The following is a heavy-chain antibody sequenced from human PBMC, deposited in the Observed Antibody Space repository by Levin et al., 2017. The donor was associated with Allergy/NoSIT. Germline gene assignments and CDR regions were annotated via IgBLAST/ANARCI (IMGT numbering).Heavy chain of an antibody. CDR2: IYYSGST. J-gene: IGHJ4*02. CDR3: AREVVVTIFGVVST. CDR1: GGSISSGGYY. D-gene: IGHD3-3*01. V-gene: IGHV4-31*03. Sequence: NPSETLSLTCTVSGGSISSGGYYWSWIRQHPGKGLEWIGYIYYSGSTYYNPSLKSRVTISVDTSKNQFSLKLSSVTAADTAVYYCAREVVVTIFGVVSTWGQGTLVTVSS.